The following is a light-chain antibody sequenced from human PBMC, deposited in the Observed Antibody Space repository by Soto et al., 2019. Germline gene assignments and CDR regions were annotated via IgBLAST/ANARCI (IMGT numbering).Light chain of an antibody. Sequence: EIVLPQSPATLSLSPGESATLSGRASQSVTTYLAWYQQKPGQAPRLLIYGASNRATGIPARFSGSGSGTDFTLNIDSLEPEDFAVYYCQQRMDWPITFGQGHDWRL. J-gene: IGKJ5*01. CDR1: QSVTTY. CDR2: GAS. CDR3: QQRMDWPIT. V-gene: IGKV3-11*01.